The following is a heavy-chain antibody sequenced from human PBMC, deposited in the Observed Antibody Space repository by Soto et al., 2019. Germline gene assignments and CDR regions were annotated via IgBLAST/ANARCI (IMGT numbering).Heavy chain of an antibody. J-gene: IGHJ4*02. CDR3: ARVVAAAGPFDY. D-gene: IGHD6-13*01. V-gene: IGHV3-21*01. Sequence: EVQLAESGGGLVKPGGSLRLPCAPSGFTFSSYSMNWVRQAPGKGLEWVSSISSSSSYIYYADSVKGRFTISRDNAKNSLYLQMNSLRAEDTAVYYCARVVAAAGPFDYWGQGTLVTVSS. CDR1: GFTFSSYS. CDR2: ISSSSSYI.